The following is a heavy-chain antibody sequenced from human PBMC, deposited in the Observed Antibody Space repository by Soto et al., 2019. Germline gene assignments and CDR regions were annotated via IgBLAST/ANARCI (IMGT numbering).Heavy chain of an antibody. CDR1: GYTFTGYY. D-gene: IGHD3-22*01. Sequence: QVQLVQSGAEVKKPGASVKVSCKASGYTFTGYYMHWVRQAPGQGLEWMGWINPNSGGTNYAQKFQGRVTMTRETSISTAYMELSRLRSDDTAVYYCARRAYYDSSGSFLVYWGQGTLVTVSS. CDR2: INPNSGGT. J-gene: IGHJ4*02. V-gene: IGHV1-2*02. CDR3: ARRAYYDSSGSFLVY.